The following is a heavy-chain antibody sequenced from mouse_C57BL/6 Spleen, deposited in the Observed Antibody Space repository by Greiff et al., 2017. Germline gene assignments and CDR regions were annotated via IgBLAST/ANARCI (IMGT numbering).Heavy chain of an antibody. CDR1: GYTFTSYW. CDR2: IYPGSGST. J-gene: IGHJ3*01. V-gene: IGHV1-55*01. Sequence: QVQLQQPGAELVKPGASVKMSCKASGYTFTSYWITWVKQRPGQGLEWIGDIYPGSGSTNYNEKFKSKATLTVDTSSSTAYMQLSSLTSEDSTVYYCAREGTAWFADWGQGTLVTVSA. CDR3: AREGTAWFAD. D-gene: IGHD3-3*01.